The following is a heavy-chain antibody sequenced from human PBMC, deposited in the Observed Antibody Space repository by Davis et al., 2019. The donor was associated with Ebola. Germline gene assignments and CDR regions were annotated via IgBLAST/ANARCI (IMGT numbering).Heavy chain of an antibody. CDR3: AKDSSNVWFDV. V-gene: IGHV3-30*04. CDR2: ISYDGKDR. Sequence: PGESLKISCAASGFAFRTYSMHWVRQAPGKGLEWVAIISYDGKDRYYADSVRGRFTISRDNSRNTLQLQMDSLRVEDTAIYYCAKDSSNVWFDVWGQGTMVTVSS. J-gene: IGHJ3*01. D-gene: IGHD2-2*01. CDR1: GFAFRTYS.